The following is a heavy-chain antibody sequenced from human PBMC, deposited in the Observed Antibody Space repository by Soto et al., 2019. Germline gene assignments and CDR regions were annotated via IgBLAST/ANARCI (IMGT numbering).Heavy chain of an antibody. CDR1: GGSFSGYY. CDR2: INHSGST. J-gene: IGHJ4*02. V-gene: IGHV4-34*01. CDR3: ASHQGGSYYYFDY. D-gene: IGHD1-26*01. Sequence: SETLSLTCAVYGGSFSGYYWCWIRQPPGKGLEWIGEINHSGSTNYNPSLKSRVTISVDTSKNQFSLKLSSVTAADTAVYYCASHQGGSYYYFDYWGQGTLVTVSS.